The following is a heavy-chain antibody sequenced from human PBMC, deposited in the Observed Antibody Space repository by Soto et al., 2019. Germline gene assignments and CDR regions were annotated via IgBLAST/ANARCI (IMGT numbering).Heavy chain of an antibody. V-gene: IGHV4-39*01. Sequence: SETLSLTCTVSGGSISSSSYYWGWIRQPPGEGLEWIGSIYYSGSTYYKPSLKSRVTISVDTSKKQFSLKLSSVTAADTAVYYCARQSSEYRGYDVGVWGKGTTVTVSS. D-gene: IGHD5-12*01. CDR1: GGSISSSSYY. J-gene: IGHJ6*03. CDR2: IYYSGST. CDR3: ARQSSEYRGYDVGV.